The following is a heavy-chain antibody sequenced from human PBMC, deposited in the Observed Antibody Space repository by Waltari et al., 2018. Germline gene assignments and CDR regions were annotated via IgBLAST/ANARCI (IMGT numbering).Heavy chain of an antibody. D-gene: IGHD2-21*02. Sequence: EVQLVESGGGRVRPGGSMGPSCAASGFPCTCNTMMWVRQAPGNGLEWVSSITSCGNFIYYADSVKGRFTISRDNAKNSLYLQMSSLRAEDTAVYYCTRVAYCGGDCSGDYWGQGSLVTVSS. J-gene: IGHJ4*02. V-gene: IGHV3-21*01. CDR1: GFPCTCNT. CDR3: TRVAYCGGDCSGDY. CDR2: ITSCGNFI.